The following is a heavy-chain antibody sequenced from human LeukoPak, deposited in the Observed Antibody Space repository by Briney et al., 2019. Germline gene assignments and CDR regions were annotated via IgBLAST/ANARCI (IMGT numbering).Heavy chain of an antibody. V-gene: IGHV1-46*01. J-gene: IGHJ4*02. CDR3: ARVRGSYFKSLDY. CDR1: GYTFTSYD. CDR2: INPSGGST. D-gene: IGHD1-26*01. Sequence: GASVKVSCKASGYTFTSYDINWVRQAPGQGLEWMGIINPSGGSTSYAQKFPGRVTMTRDTSTSTVYMELSSLRSEDTAVYYCARVRGSYFKSLDYWGQGTLVTVSS.